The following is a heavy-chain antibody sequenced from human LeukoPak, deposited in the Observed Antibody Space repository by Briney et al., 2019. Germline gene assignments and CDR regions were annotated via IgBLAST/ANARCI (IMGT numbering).Heavy chain of an antibody. J-gene: IGHJ4*02. D-gene: IGHD5-24*01. CDR2: MNPNSGNT. V-gene: IGHV1-8*02. Sequence: ASVKVSCKASGYTFSRYAISWVRQAPGQGLEWMGWMNPNSGNTGYAQKFQGRVTMTRNTSISTAYMELSSLRSEDTAVYYCARGKMATTRIDYWGQGTLVTVSS. CDR1: GYTFSRYA. CDR3: ARGKMATTRIDY.